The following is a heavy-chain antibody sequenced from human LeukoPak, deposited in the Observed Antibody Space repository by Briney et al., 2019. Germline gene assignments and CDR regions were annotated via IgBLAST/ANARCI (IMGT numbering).Heavy chain of an antibody. J-gene: IGHJ6*03. V-gene: IGHV4-59*01. CDR1: GGSLSSYY. D-gene: IGHD6-13*01. Sequence: SETRSLTCTVSGGSLSSYYWSWIRQPPGKGLEWIGYIYYSGSTNYNPSLKSRVTISVDTSKNLFSLKLRSVTAADTAVYYCARTTEAHSWRTRYYDYYMDVWGKGTTVTVSS. CDR2: IYYSGST. CDR3: ARTTEAHSWRTRYYDYYMDV.